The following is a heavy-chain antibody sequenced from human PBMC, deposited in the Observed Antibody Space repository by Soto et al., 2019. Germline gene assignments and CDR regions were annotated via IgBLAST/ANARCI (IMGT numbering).Heavy chain of an antibody. V-gene: IGHV1-18*01. Sequence: QVQLVQSGAEVKKPGASVKVSCKASGYTFTKFGISWVRQAPGQGLEWMGWVSGYNGETSYAQSLQGRVTMTTDTSATTAYMGVRSLRSDDTAVFYCAREGLGIYYYNGMDGWGQGTTVTVSS. J-gene: IGHJ6*02. CDR3: AREGLGIYYYNGMDG. D-gene: IGHD6-19*01. CDR1: GYTFTKFG. CDR2: VSGYNGET.